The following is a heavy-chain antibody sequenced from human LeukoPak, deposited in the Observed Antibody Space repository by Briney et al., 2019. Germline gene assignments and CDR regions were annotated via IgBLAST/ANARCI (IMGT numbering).Heavy chain of an antibody. CDR2: ISWDGGST. CDR1: GFTFDDYA. J-gene: IGHJ5*02. V-gene: IGHV3-43D*03. Sequence: PGGSLRLSCAASGFTFDDYAMHWVRQAPGKGLEWVSLISWDGGSTYYADSVKGRFTISRDSSKNTLYLQMNSLRAEDTAVYYCAKDVWERNGYSYGYNWFDPWGQGTLVTVSS. CDR3: AKDVWERNGYSYGYNWFDP. D-gene: IGHD5-18*01.